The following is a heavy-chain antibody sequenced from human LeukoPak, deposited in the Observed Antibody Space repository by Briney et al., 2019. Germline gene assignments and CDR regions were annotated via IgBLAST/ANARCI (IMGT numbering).Heavy chain of an antibody. V-gene: IGHV4-61*01. CDR1: GGSVSSGSYY. CDR2: ISLSGHT. D-gene: IGHD1-26*01. CDR3: SRESGPFSPFGH. J-gene: IGHJ4*02. Sequence: PSETLSLTCTVSGGSVSSGSYYWSWVRQPPGQALEWIGEISLSGHTSFNPSLKSRVTMSLDESKNHLSLNLASVTAADTAVYYCSRESGPFSPFGHWGQGTLVTVTS.